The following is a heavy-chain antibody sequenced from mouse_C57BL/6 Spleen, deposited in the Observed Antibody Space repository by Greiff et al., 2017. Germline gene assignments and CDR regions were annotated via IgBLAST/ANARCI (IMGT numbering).Heavy chain of an antibody. V-gene: IGHV1-82*01. CDR1: GYAFSSSW. CDR2: IFPGDGDT. CDR3: ERFDY. Sequence: QVQLQQSGPELVKPGASVKITCTVSGYAFSSSWLNWVKQRPGKGLEWIGRIFPGDGDTNYNGKFKGKATLTADKSSSTDYMQLSSLTSEDSAVYFCERFDYWGQGTTLTVSS. J-gene: IGHJ2*01.